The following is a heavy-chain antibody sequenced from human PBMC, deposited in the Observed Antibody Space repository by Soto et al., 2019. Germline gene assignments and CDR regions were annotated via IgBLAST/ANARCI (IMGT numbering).Heavy chain of an antibody. Sequence: QVQLVQSGAEVKKPGASVKVSCKVSGYTFTNYGISWVRQTPGQGLEWMGWLSAYNGNTNYAQKLQGRVTMPTDTSTSTAYMELRSLRSDDTAVYYCARDVGHYYDGSGYKIYFDSWGQGTLVTISS. D-gene: IGHD3-22*01. V-gene: IGHV1-18*01. CDR1: GYTFTNYG. CDR3: ARDVGHYYDGSGYKIYFDS. CDR2: LSAYNGNT. J-gene: IGHJ4*02.